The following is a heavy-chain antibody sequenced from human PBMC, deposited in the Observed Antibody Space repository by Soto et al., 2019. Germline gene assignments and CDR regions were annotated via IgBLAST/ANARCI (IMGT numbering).Heavy chain of an antibody. D-gene: IGHD3-10*01. CDR1: GYTFTDYA. Sequence: ASVKVSCKASGYTFTDYAIHWVRQAPGQRLEWMGWIAPGNGNTKYSQNFQGRVTITRDTSATTAYMELSSLRAEDTAVYYCANGSRMCTSDYWGQGTLVTVSS. CDR3: ANGSRMCTSDY. V-gene: IGHV1-3*01. CDR2: IAPGNGNT. J-gene: IGHJ4*02.